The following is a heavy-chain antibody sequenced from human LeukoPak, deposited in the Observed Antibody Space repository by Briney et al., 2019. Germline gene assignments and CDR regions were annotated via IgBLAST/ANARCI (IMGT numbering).Heavy chain of an antibody. CDR2: INPAGSDT. V-gene: IGHV3-7*01. D-gene: IGHD3-10*01. CDR1: GFSFNSYW. J-gene: IGHJ4*02. Sequence: GGSLRLSCAASGFSFNSYWMTWVRQAPGRGLEWVANINPAGSDTYYVDPVKGRFTISRDYAKNLVYLQMNSLGAEDTAVYSCGRFGYVAAVDLWGQGTLVTVSS. CDR3: GRFGYVAAVDL.